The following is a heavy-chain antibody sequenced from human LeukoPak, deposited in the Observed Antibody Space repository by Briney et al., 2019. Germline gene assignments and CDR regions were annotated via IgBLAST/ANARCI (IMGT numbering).Heavy chain of an antibody. J-gene: IGHJ4*02. V-gene: IGHV3-15*01. CDR1: GFTFSNAW. CDR3: TTDLVPSVDSDYWGC. Sequence: GGSLRLACAASGFTFSNAWMTWVGQAPGKGLEGVGRVKTRSDGGTTNYAAPVKGRFTISREDSKDTLYLQMNSLKIEDTAVYYCTTDLVPSVDSDYWGCWGQGTLVTVSS. D-gene: IGHD4-11*01. CDR2: VKTRSDGGTT.